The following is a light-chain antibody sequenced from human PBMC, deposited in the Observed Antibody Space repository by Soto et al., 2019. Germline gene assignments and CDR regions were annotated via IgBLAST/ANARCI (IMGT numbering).Light chain of an antibody. CDR1: QYIGTS. Sequence: EIVLTQSPGTLSLSPGERATLSCRASQYIGTSFAWYQQRPGQAPRILIWGASNRATGFPDRFSASGSGTDFTLTISRLEPEDFAVYYCQQYGGTPLYTFGQGTKLEIK. CDR3: QQYGGTPLYT. V-gene: IGKV3-20*01. CDR2: GAS. J-gene: IGKJ2*01.